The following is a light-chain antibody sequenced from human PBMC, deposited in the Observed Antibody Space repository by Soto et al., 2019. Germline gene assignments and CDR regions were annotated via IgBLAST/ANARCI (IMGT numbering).Light chain of an antibody. CDR3: QQYSSWPFT. Sequence: EIVLTQSPATLSVFPGEKATLSCGASQSVSNNLAWYQQRPGQAPRPLIYGASTRATGVPARFSGSGSGTEFTRTISSLESEDSAIDYCQQYSSWPFTFGPGTKVAIE. J-gene: IGKJ3*01. CDR2: GAS. CDR1: QSVSNN. V-gene: IGKV3-15*01.